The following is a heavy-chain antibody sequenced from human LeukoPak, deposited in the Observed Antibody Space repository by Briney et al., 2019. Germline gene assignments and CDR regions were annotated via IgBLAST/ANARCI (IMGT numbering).Heavy chain of an antibody. D-gene: IGHD3-3*01. V-gene: IGHV3-48*01. CDR3: ARNYDFWSGFPNFDY. Sequence: GGSLRLSCAASGFTFSSYSMNWVRQAPGKGLEWVSYISSSSSTICYADSVKGRFTISRDNAKNSLYLQMNSLRAEDTAVYYCARNYDFWSGFPNFDYWGQGTLVTVSS. CDR2: ISSSSSTI. CDR1: GFTFSSYS. J-gene: IGHJ4*02.